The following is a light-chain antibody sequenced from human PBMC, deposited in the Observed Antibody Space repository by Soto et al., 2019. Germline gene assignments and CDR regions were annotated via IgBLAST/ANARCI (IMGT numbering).Light chain of an antibody. CDR1: QSISSW. Sequence: DIQLTQSPSTLSASVGDRVTITCRASQSISSWLAWYQQKPGKAPKFLIYKTSNLESGVPSRFSGSGSGTEFSHTISSPQPDDFATYYCQYYNNYCWTFGQGTKVEI. V-gene: IGKV1-5*03. CDR2: KTS. J-gene: IGKJ1*01. CDR3: QYYNNYCWT.